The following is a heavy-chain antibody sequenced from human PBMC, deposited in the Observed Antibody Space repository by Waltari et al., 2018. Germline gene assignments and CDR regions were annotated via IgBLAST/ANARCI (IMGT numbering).Heavy chain of an antibody. D-gene: IGHD3-3*01. CDR1: GYTFISYD. CDR3: ARQYYDFWSGYYGLVAFDI. Sequence: QVQLVQSGAEVKKPGASVKVSCKASGYTFISYDINWVRQATGQGLEWMGWMNPNSGNTGYAQKFQGRVTMTRNTSRSTAYMELSSLRSEDTAVYYCARQYYDFWSGYYGLVAFDIWGQGTMVTVSS. CDR2: MNPNSGNT. V-gene: IGHV1-8*01. J-gene: IGHJ3*02.